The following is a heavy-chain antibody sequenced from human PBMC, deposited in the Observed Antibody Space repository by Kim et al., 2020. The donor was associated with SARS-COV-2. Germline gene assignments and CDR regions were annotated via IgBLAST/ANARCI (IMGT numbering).Heavy chain of an antibody. CDR1: GFTFSSYG. CDR2: IWYDGSNK. J-gene: IGHJ6*02. D-gene: IGHD3-9*01. Sequence: GGSLRLSCAASGFTFSSYGMHWVRQAPGKGLEWVAVIWYDGSNKYYADSVKGRFTISRDNSKNTLYQQMNSLRAEDTAVYYCARDDILTGYYCYYYGMDVWGQGTTVTVSS. CDR3: ARDDILTGYYCYYYGMDV. V-gene: IGHV3-33*01.